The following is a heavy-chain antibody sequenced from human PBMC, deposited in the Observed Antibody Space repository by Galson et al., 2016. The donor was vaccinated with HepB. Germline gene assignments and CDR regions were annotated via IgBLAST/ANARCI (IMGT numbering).Heavy chain of an antibody. V-gene: IGHV3-30*18. Sequence: SLRLSCAASGFTFSSYGMHWVRQAPGKGLEWVAFISYDGSNKKHADPVKGRFTISRDNSKKTLYPQMNSLRAEDTAVYYCAKGGRIYCSSASCHDHFHYWGQGTLVTVSS. CDR2: ISYDGSNK. D-gene: IGHD2-2*01. CDR1: GFTFSSYG. CDR3: AKGGRIYCSSASCHDHFHY. J-gene: IGHJ4*02.